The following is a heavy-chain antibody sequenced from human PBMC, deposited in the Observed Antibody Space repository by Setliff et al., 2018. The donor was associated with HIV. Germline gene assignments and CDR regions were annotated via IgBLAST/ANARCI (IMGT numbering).Heavy chain of an antibody. V-gene: IGHV1-8*02. D-gene: IGHD2-2*01. Sequence: ASVKVSCKASGYSFTTYAISWVRQATGQGLEWMGWMNPNSGDTGYAQKFQGRVSMTRNTSTGTAYMELSSLRSEDTAVYYCARWVPYWSTTSRYHWLFHYMDVWGKGTTVTVSS. CDR2: MNPNSGDT. J-gene: IGHJ6*03. CDR3: ARWVPYWSTTSRYHWLFHYMDV. CDR1: GYSFTTYA.